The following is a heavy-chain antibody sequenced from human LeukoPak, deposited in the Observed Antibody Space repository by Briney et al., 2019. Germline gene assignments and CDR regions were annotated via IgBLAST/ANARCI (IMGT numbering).Heavy chain of an antibody. D-gene: IGHD5-18*01. CDR1: GGSISNGGYY. Sequence: SQTLSLTCTVSGGSISNGGYYRSWIRQHPGKGLEWIGYIYYSGSTYYNPSLKSRVTISVDTSKNQFSLKLSSVTAADTAVYYCARGGYSYGSFDYWGQGTLVTVSS. V-gene: IGHV4-31*03. CDR2: IYYSGST. CDR3: ARGGYSYGSFDY. J-gene: IGHJ4*02.